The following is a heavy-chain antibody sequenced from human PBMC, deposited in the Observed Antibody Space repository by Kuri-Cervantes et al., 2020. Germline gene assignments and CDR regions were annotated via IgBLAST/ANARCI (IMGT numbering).Heavy chain of an antibody. V-gene: IGHV1-18*01. Sequence: ASVKVSCKASGYTFTSYGISWVRQAPGQGLEWMGWISAYNGNTNYAQKLQGRVTMTTDTSTSTAYMELRSLRSDDTAVYYCTTDTSPRGYDYIWGSYGTDYWGQGTLVTVSS. CDR3: TTDTSPRGYDYIWGSYGTDY. D-gene: IGHD3-16*01. CDR2: ISAYNGNT. J-gene: IGHJ4*02. CDR1: GYTFTSYG.